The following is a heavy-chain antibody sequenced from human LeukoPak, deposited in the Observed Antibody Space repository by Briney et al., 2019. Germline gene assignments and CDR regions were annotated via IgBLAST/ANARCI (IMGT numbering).Heavy chain of an antibody. CDR3: AKGEGYISGWKDFYYYGVDV. Sequence: PGGSLRLSCAASGFTYSRYGMHWVRQAPGKGLEWVAVISYDGTKKDYADSVKGRFTISRDNSQNTLYLFMKSLRPEDTAVFYCAKGEGYISGWKDFYYYGVDVWGQGTTVAVSS. D-gene: IGHD6-19*01. J-gene: IGHJ6*02. V-gene: IGHV3-30*18. CDR2: ISYDGTKK. CDR1: GFTYSRYG.